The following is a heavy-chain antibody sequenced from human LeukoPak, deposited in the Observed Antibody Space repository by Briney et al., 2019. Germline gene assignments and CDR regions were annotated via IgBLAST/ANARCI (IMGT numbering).Heavy chain of an antibody. CDR1: GGSISSSSYY. Sequence: SETLSLTCTVSGGSISSSSYYWGWIRQPPGKGLEWIGSIYYSGSTYYSPSLKSRVTISVDTSKNQFSLKLSSVTAADTAVYYCASGHYDSSGYLDYSRQGTLVTVSS. J-gene: IGHJ4*02. CDR2: IYYSGST. D-gene: IGHD3-22*01. CDR3: ASGHYDSSGYLDY. V-gene: IGHV4-39*01.